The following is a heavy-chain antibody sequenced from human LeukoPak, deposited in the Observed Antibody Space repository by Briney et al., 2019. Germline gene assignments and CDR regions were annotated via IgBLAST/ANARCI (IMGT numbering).Heavy chain of an antibody. V-gene: IGHV3-30-3*01. D-gene: IGHD3-10*01. Sequence: GGSLRLSCAASGFTFSNYALHWVRQAPGKGLAWVAVISYDGSNKYHADSVKGRFTISRDNSKNTLYLQMNSRRAEDTAVYYCARDRSVMGSVTMVRGVINGYYYYGMDVWGQGTTVTVSS. CDR1: GFTFSNYA. CDR3: ARDRSVMGSVTMVRGVINGYYYYGMDV. CDR2: ISYDGSNK. J-gene: IGHJ6*02.